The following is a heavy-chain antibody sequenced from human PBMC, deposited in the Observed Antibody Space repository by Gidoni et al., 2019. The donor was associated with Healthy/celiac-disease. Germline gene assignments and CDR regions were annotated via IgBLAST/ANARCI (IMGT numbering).Heavy chain of an antibody. CDR3: SRDLRDIVVVPAAMGQYYYYYGMDV. CDR2: NSAYNGNT. CDR1: GYTFTSDG. D-gene: IGHD2-2*01. J-gene: IGHJ6*02. Sequence: QVQLVQSGAEVKKPGATVKVSCKASGYTFTSDGISWVRQTPGQGLEWMGWNSAYNGNTNYAQKLQGRVTMTTDTSTSTAYMELRSLRSDDTAVYYCSRDLRDIVVVPAAMGQYYYYYGMDVWGQGTTVTVSS. V-gene: IGHV1-18*01.